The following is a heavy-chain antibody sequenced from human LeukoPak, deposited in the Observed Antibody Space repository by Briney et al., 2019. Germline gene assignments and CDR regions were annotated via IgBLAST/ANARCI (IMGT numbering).Heavy chain of an antibody. D-gene: IGHD6-19*01. Sequence: GGSLRLSCAASGFTFSDYTMNWVRLAPGKGLEWVSSISGSSNYIYYADSVKGRFTISRGNAKNSLYLQMNSLRVEDTAVYYCARDPDSSGWHGSYYYYGMDVWGQGTTVTVSS. CDR3: ARDPDSSGWHGSYYYYGMDV. CDR1: GFTFSDYT. V-gene: IGHV3-21*01. CDR2: ISGSSNYI. J-gene: IGHJ6*02.